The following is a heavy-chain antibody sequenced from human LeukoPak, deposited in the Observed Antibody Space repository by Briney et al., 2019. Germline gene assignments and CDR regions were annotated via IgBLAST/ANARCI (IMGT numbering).Heavy chain of an antibody. CDR1: GFTFSSYS. Sequence: GGSLRLSCAASGFTFSSYSMNWVRQAPGKGLEWVSSIGYSSYIYYADSVKGRFTISRDNAKSSLYLQLNSLRAEDTAVYYCARGATVITPPPDYWGQGTLVTVSS. D-gene: IGHD4-23*01. J-gene: IGHJ4*02. CDR3: ARGATVITPPPDY. CDR2: IGYSSYI. V-gene: IGHV3-21*01.